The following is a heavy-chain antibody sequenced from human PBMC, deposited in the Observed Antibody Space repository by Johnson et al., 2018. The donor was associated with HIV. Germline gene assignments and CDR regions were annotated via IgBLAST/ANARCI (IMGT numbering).Heavy chain of an antibody. Sequence: QVQLVESGGGVVQPGRSLRLSCAASGFTFSSYSMHWVRQAPGKGLEWVAVISYDGSNKYYADSVKGRFTISRDNSKNTLYLQMNSLRAEDAALYYCVRRPFGAAPGADAFDIWGQGTLVTVSS. CDR1: GFTFSSYS. V-gene: IGHV3-30*04. CDR2: ISYDGSNK. D-gene: IGHD6-13*01. J-gene: IGHJ3*02. CDR3: VRRPFGAAPGADAFDI.